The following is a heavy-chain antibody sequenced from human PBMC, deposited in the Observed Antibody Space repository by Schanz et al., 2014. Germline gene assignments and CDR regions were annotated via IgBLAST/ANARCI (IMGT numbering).Heavy chain of an antibody. D-gene: IGHD3-10*01. CDR2: ISGSGGDT. CDR3: ARDTLWFGDINDAFDV. J-gene: IGHJ3*01. Sequence: VQLVESGGGVVQPGGSLRLSCAASGFTFSSYAMSWVRQAPGKGLEWVSAISGSGGDTYYADSVKGRFTISRDNSKNTLYLQMNSLRVGDTAMYYCARDTLWFGDINDAFDVWGHGTMVTVS. CDR1: GFTFSSYA. V-gene: IGHV3-23*04.